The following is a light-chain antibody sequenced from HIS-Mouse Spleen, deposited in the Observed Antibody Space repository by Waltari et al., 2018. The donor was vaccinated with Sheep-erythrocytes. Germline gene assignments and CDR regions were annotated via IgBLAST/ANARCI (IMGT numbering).Light chain of an antibody. V-gene: IGLV2-23*01. CDR3: CSYAGSSTPWV. Sequence: QSALTQPASVSGSPGQSITISCTGTSSDVGSYNLVSWYQQHPGKAPKLMIHEGSKRPSGVSNRVSGSKSGNTASLTISGLQAEDEADYYCCSYAGSSTPWVFGGGTKLTVL. CDR1: SSDVGSYNL. CDR2: EGS. J-gene: IGLJ3*02.